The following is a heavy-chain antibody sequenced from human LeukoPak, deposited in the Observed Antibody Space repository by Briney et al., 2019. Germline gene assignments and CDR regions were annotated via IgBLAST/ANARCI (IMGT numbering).Heavy chain of an antibody. D-gene: IGHD3-9*01. J-gene: IGHJ4*02. CDR2: TYYRSKWYN. Sequence: SQTLSLTCAISGDSVSSNSAAWNWIRQSPSRGLEWLGRTYYRSKWYNDYAVSVKSRITINPDTSKNQFSLQLNSVTPEDTAVYYCARETLQDYDILTGHSYYFDYWGQGTLVTVSS. V-gene: IGHV6-1*01. CDR3: ARETLQDYDILTGHSYYFDY. CDR1: GDSVSSNSAA.